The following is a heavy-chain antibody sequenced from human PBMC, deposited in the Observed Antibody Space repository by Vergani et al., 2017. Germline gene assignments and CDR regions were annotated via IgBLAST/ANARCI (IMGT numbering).Heavy chain of an antibody. CDR2: IRSNAYSYAT. D-gene: IGHD2-2*02. J-gene: IGHJ4*02. V-gene: IGHV3-73*01. Sequence: EVHLLESGGGLVQPGGSLKLSCAASGFTFSGSAMHWVRQASGKGLEWVGRIRSNAYSYATAYAASVKGRFTISRDDAKDSAFLLVNNLKTEDTAVYFCYTDYHDYWRQRALLTVSS. CDR3: YTDYHDY. CDR1: GFTFSGSA.